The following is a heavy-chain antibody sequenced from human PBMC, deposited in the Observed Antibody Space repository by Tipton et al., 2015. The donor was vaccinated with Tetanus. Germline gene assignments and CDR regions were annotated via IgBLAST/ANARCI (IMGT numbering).Heavy chain of an antibody. D-gene: IGHD2-21*02. Sequence: SLRLSCAASGFTFTSYTMNWVRQAPGNGLEWVAAISGSRLTPYYADSVKGRFTISRDNSKNTLSLQLNSLRADDTAVYFCATGVTHDYWGQGTLVTVSS. V-gene: IGHV3-23*01. CDR2: ISGSRLTP. J-gene: IGHJ4*01. CDR3: ATGVTHDY. CDR1: GFTFTSYT.